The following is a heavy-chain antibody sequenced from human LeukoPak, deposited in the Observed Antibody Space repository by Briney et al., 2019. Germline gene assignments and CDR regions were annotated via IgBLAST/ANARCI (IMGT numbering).Heavy chain of an antibody. Sequence: SVKVSCEASGGTFSSYAISWVRQAPGQGLEWMGRIIPILGIANYAQKFQGRVTITADKSTSTAYMELSSLRSEDTAVYYCARDYCSSTSCRRDWFDPWGQGTLVTVSS. CDR3: ARDYCSSTSCRRDWFDP. D-gene: IGHD2-2*01. CDR1: GGTFSSYA. J-gene: IGHJ5*02. CDR2: IIPILGIA. V-gene: IGHV1-69*04.